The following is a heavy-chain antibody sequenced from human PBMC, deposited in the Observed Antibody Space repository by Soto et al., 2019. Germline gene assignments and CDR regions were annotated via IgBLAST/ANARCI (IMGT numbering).Heavy chain of an antibody. CDR1: GGTFSSYA. CDR3: LLTPRRSGSYYLVSPAQYYYYGMDV. J-gene: IGHJ6*02. D-gene: IGHD3-10*01. V-gene: IGHV1-69*01. CDR2: IIPIFGTA. Sequence: QVQLVQSGAEVKKPGSSVKVSCKASGGTFSSYAISWVRQAPGQGLEWMGGIIPIFGTANYAQKFQGRVTITADESTSTAYMELSSLRSEDTAVYYCLLTPRRSGSYYLVSPAQYYYYGMDVWGQGTTVTVSS.